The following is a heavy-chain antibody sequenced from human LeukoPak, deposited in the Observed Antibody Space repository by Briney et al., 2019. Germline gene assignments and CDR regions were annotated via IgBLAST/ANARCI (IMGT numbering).Heavy chain of an antibody. CDR2: INSDGSST. CDR1: GFTFSSYW. CDR3: ARVLDGSGSYYSGGDYYYYYMDV. D-gene: IGHD3-10*01. Sequence: GGSLRLSCAASGFTFSSYWMHWVRQAPGKGLVWVSRINSDGSSTSYADSVKGRFTISRDNAKNTLYLQMNSLRAEDTAVYYCARVLDGSGSYYSGGDYYYYYMDVWGKGTTVTISS. J-gene: IGHJ6*03. V-gene: IGHV3-74*01.